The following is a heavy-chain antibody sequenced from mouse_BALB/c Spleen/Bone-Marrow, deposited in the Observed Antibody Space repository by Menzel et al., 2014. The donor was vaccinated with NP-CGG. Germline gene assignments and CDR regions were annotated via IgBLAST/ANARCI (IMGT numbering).Heavy chain of an antibody. CDR3: ARGNGYYVDFDY. Sequence: LVKTGASVKISCKASGYSFTGYYMHWVKQSHGKSLEWIGYISCYNGATSYNQKFKGKATFTVDTSSSTASMQFNSLTSEDSAVYYCARGNGYYVDFDYWGQGTTLPVSS. CDR1: GYSFTGYY. D-gene: IGHD2-3*01. V-gene: IGHV1S34*01. J-gene: IGHJ2*01. CDR2: ISCYNGAT.